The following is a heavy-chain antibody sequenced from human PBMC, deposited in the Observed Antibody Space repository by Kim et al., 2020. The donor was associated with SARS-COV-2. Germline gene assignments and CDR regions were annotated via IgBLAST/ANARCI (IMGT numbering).Heavy chain of an antibody. D-gene: IGHD3-10*01. J-gene: IGHJ5*02. V-gene: IGHV1-18*04. CDR2: ISAYNGNT. CDR1: GYTFTSYG. CDR3: ARGWNREVRGRASAGTPFDP. Sequence: ASVKVSCKASGYTFTSYGISWVRQAPGQGLEWMGWISAYNGNTNYAQKLQGRVTMTTDTSTSTAYMELRSLRSDDTAVYYCARGWNREVRGRASAGTPFDPWGQGTLVTVSS.